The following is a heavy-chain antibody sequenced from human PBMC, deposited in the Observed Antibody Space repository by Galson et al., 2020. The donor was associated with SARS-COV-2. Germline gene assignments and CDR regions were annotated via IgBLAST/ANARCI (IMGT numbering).Heavy chain of an antibody. D-gene: IGHD2-21*01. Sequence: SRPTLAKPTQTLTLTSTFSGFSLTTSGVGVGWIRNSPGNTLASLAITYWDEYKRHTPSLNSRPTITNNTSKNQVVLTMTNINPVDTATYYCAHRRSDSDDGGDDGDFYFSAFDVWGQGTMVTVSS. CDR3: AHRRSDSDDGGDDGDFYFSAFDV. CDR1: GFSLTTSGVG. CDR2: TYWDEYK. V-gene: IGHV2-5*02. J-gene: IGHJ3*01.